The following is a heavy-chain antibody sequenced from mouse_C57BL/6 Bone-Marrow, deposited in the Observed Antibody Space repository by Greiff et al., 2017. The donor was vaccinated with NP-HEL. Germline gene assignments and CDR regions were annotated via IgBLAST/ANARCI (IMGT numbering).Heavy chain of an antibody. CDR2: IDPNSGGT. D-gene: IGHD1-1*01. CDR1: GYTFTSYW. Sequence: QVQLQQPGAGLVKPGASVKLSCKASGYTFTSYWMHWVKQRPGRGLEWIGRIDPNSGGTKYNEKFKSKATLTVDKPSSTAYMQLSSLTSEDSAVYYCARDHYYGSSSFAYWGQGTLVTVSA. CDR3: ARDHYYGSSSFAY. J-gene: IGHJ3*01. V-gene: IGHV1-72*01.